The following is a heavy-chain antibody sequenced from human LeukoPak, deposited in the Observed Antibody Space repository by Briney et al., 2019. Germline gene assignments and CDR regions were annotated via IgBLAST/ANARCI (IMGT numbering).Heavy chain of an antibody. J-gene: IGHJ6*03. CDR3: AKAPLGFLEWQPRYYVDV. V-gene: IGHV3-23*01. CDR1: GFTFSSYA. Sequence: GGSLRLSCAASGFTFSSYAMSRVRQDPGKGPELVSALSRSGDSTYYADTAKGRFTISRDNSKNTLYLQMSSLRAEDTAVYFCAKAPLGFLEWQPRYYVDVWGKGTTVTVSS. D-gene: IGHD3-3*01. CDR2: LSRSGDST.